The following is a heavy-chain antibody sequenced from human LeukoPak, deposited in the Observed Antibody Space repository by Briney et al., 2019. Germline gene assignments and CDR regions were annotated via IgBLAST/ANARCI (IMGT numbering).Heavy chain of an antibody. J-gene: IGHJ4*02. Sequence: ASVKVSCKASGYTFISYDINWVRQATGQGLEWMGWMNPNSGNTGYAQKFQGRVTVSEDTSTDTAYMELSGLRSEDTAVYYCATTPPPTSIVGAFDYWGQGTLVTVSS. CDR2: MNPNSGNT. V-gene: IGHV1-8*02. D-gene: IGHD1-26*01. CDR1: GYTFISYD. CDR3: ATTPPPTSIVGAFDY.